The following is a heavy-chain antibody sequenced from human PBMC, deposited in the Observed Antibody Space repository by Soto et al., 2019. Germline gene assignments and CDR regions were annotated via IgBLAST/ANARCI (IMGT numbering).Heavy chain of an antibody. J-gene: IGHJ4*02. V-gene: IGHV1-69*04. D-gene: IGHD5-18*01. CDR3: ARDSLGPGGYSYGYSDY. CDR1: GGTFSSYT. CDR2: IIPILGIA. Sequence: SVKVSCKASGGTFSSYTISWVRQAPGQGLEWMGRIIPILGIANYAQKFQGRVTITAGKSTSTAYTELSSLRSEDTAVYYCARDSLGPGGYSYGYSDYWGQGTLVTVSS.